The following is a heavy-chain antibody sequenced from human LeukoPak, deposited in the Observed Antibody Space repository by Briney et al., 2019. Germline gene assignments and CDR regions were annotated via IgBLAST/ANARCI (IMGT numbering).Heavy chain of an antibody. D-gene: IGHD6-13*01. CDR2: ISSSSSYI. CDR3: ARDGYSSNWYFDY. V-gene: IGHV3-21*01. CDR1: GFTFSSYS. J-gene: IGHJ4*02. Sequence: GGSLRLSCAASGFTFSSYSMNWVRQAPGKGLEWVSSISSSSSYIYYADSVKGRFTISRDNAKNSLYLQMNSLRAEDTAVYYCARDGYSSNWYFDYWGQGTLVTVSS.